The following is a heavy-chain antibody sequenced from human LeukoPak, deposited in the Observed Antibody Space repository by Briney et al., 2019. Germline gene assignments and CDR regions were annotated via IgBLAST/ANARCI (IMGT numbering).Heavy chain of an antibody. D-gene: IGHD3-3*01. CDR2: IYYSGST. J-gene: IGHJ6*02. Sequence: SETLSLTCTVSGGSISSGGYYWSWIRQHPGKGLEWIGYIYYSGSTYYNPSLKSRVTISVDTSKNQFSLKLSSVTAADTAVYYCATERSGSIFFGVVVVPYYYYGMDVWGQGTTVTVSS. CDR1: GGSISSGGYY. V-gene: IGHV4-31*03. CDR3: ATERSGSIFFGVVVVPYYYYGMDV.